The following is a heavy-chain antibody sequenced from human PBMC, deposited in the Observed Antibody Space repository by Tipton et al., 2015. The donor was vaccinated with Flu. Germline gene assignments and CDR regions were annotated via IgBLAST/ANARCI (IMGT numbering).Heavy chain of an antibody. V-gene: IGHV3-23*01. J-gene: IGHJ3*02. CDR3: AKGAPGNWNRPGAFYI. CDR1: GFTFSSYA. Sequence: GSLRLSCAASGFTFSSYAMSWVRQAPGKGLEWVSAISGSGGSTYYADTVTDRFTITIDNSKNTLYLQMNSLRAEETAVYYCAKGAPGNWNRPGAFYIWGQGTMVTVSS. D-gene: IGHD1/OR15-1a*01. CDR2: ISGSGGST.